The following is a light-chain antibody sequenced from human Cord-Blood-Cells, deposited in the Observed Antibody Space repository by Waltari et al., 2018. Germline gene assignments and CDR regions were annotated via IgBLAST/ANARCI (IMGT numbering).Light chain of an antibody. CDR2: GNS. Sequence: QSVLTQPPSVSGAPGQRVTISCTGSSSHIGAGYDVHGYQQLPGTAPKLLIYGNSNRPSGVPDRFSGSKSGTSASLAITGLQAEDEADYYCQSYDSSLSGVVFGGGTKLTVL. CDR1: SSHIGAGYD. CDR3: QSYDSSLSGVV. V-gene: IGLV1-40*01. J-gene: IGLJ2*01.